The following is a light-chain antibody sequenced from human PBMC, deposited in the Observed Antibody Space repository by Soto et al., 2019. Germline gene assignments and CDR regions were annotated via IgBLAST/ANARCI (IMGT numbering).Light chain of an antibody. Sequence: DIQMTQSPSSLSASVGDRVTITCRASQGIRDDLGWYQHKSGKAPKLLIYAASSLHSGVPSRFSGSGSGTDFTLTISSLQAEDFGTYYCQQAYNTPRTFGQGTKVEIK. CDR3: QQAYNTPRT. J-gene: IGKJ1*01. CDR2: AAS. CDR1: QGIRDD. V-gene: IGKV1-39*01.